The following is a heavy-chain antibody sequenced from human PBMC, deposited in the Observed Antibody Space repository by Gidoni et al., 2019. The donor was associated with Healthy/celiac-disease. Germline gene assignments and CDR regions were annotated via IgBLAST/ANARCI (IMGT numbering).Heavy chain of an antibody. CDR1: GGSISSSSYY. V-gene: IGHV4-39*01. J-gene: IGHJ6*02. D-gene: IGHD6-19*01. Sequence: QLQLQESGPGLVQPSEPLSLTCTVSGGSISSSSYYWGWIRQPPGKGLEWIGSIYYSGSTYYNPSLKSRVTISVDTSKNQFSLKLSSVTAADTAVYYCARSAVFRYYYYYGMDVWGQGTTVTVSS. CDR2: IYYSGST. CDR3: ARSAVFRYYYYYGMDV.